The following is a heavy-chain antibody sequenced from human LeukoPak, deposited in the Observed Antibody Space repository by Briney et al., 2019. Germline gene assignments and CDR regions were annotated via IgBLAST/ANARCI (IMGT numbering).Heavy chain of an antibody. CDR3: AKDGYGDYGSDNY. CDR2: ISGSGGST. J-gene: IGHJ4*02. D-gene: IGHD4-17*01. V-gene: IGHV3-23*01. CDR1: GFTFSDYY. Sequence: GGSLRLSCAASGFTFSDYYMSWVRQAPGKGLEWVSAISGSGGSTYYADSVKGRFTISRDNSKNTLYLQMNSLRAEDTAVYYCAKDGYGDYGSDNYWGQGTLVTVSS.